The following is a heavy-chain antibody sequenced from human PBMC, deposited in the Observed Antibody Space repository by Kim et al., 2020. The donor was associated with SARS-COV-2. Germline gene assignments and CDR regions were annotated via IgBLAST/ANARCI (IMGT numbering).Heavy chain of an antibody. CDR3: ARDPAPFEWLSHFDY. D-gene: IGHD3-3*01. Sequence: ASVKVSCKASGYTFTSYAMNWVRQAPGQGLEWMGWINTNTGNPTYAQGFTGRFVFSLDTSVSTAYLQISSLKAEDTAVYYCARDPAPFEWLSHFDYWGQGTLVTVAS. CDR1: GYTFTSYA. J-gene: IGHJ4*02. V-gene: IGHV7-4-1*02. CDR2: INTNTGNP.